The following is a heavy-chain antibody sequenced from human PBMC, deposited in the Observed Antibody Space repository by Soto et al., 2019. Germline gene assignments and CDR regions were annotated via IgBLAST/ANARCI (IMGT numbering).Heavy chain of an antibody. D-gene: IGHD6-13*01. V-gene: IGHV3-48*01. CDR1: GFTFSSYS. J-gene: IGHJ4*02. CDR3: AREYYAAAGTFDY. Sequence: AGGSLRLSCAASGFTFSSYSMNWVRQAPGKGLEWVSYISSSSSTIYYADSVKGRFTISRDNAKNSLYLQMNSLRAEDTAVYYCAREYYAAAGTFDYWGQGTLVTVSS. CDR2: ISSSSSTI.